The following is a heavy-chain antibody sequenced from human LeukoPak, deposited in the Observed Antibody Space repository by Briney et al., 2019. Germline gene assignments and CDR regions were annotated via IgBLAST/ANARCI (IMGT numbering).Heavy chain of an antibody. CDR3: LVVAASFDP. CDR1: GFTFSSYW. J-gene: IGHJ5*02. CDR2: INSDGSST. D-gene: IGHD2-15*01. V-gene: IGHV3-74*01. Sequence: GGSLRLSCTASGFTFSSYWMHWVRQAPGKGLVWVSRINSDGSSTRIADSVKGRFTISRDNAKNSVYLQMDSLRAEDTAVYYCLVVAASFDPWGQGTLVTVSS.